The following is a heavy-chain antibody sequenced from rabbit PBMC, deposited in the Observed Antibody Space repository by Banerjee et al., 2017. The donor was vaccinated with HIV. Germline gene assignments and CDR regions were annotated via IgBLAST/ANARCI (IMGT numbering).Heavy chain of an antibody. CDR1: GFDFSNNYV. Sequence: QSLEESGGDLVKPGASLTLTCTASGFDFSNNYVMCWVRQAPGKGLEWIACIYTGDSSTDYATWVNGRFTISKTSSTTVTLQMSSLTAADTAAYFCARTADGTGYFDLWGPGTLVTVS. V-gene: IGHV1S40*01. CDR2: IYTGDSST. CDR3: ARTADGTGYFDL. J-gene: IGHJ4*01. D-gene: IGHD7-1*01.